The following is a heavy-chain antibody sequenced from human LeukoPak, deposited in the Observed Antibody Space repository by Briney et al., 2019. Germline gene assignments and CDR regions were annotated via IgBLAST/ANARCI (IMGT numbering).Heavy chain of an antibody. CDR2: INPNSGGT. D-gene: IGHD1-26*01. J-gene: IGHJ6*03. V-gene: IGHV1-2*02. Sequence: ASVKVSCKASGYTFTGYYIHWVRQAPGQGLEWMGWINPNSGGTNYAQKFQGRVTMTRDTSISTAYMELSRLRSDDTAVYYCARAGATAYYYMDVWGKGTTVTVSS. CDR1: GYTFTGYY. CDR3: ARAGATAYYYMDV.